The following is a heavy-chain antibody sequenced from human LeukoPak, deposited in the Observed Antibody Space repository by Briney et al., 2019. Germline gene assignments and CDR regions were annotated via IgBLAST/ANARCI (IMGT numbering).Heavy chain of an antibody. V-gene: IGHV3-23*01. Sequence: GSLRLSCAASGCTFSSYVMSWVRQAPGKGLECVSHIIGTGGSTYYADSVKGRFTISRDNSKNMLYLQMNSLSAEDKDVYYCAKKAVAGDWGQGTLVTVSS. J-gene: IGHJ1*01. CDR1: GCTFSSYV. CDR2: IIGTGGST. D-gene: IGHD6-19*01. CDR3: AKKAVAGD.